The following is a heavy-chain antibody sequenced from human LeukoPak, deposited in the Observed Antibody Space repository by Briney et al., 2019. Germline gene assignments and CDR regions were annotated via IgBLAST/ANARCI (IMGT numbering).Heavy chain of an antibody. CDR1: GFIVSSNY. V-gene: IGHV3-53*01. CDR3: ARGDYFDY. J-gene: IGHJ4*02. Sequence: GGSLRLSCAASGFIVSSNYMSWVRQAPGKGLEWVSVIYSDGSTYYAVSVKGRFTISRDNSKNTLYLQMNSLRAEDTAVYYCARGDYFDYWGQGTLVTVSS. CDR2: IYSDGST.